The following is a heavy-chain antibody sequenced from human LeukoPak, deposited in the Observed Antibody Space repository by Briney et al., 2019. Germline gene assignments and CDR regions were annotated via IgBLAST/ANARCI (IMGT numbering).Heavy chain of an antibody. D-gene: IGHD3-22*01. J-gene: IGHJ3*02. CDR2: IIPILGIA. CDR3: ARPRYDSSGYDAFDI. CDR1: GGTFSSYA. Sequence: SVKVSCKASGGTFSSYAISWVRQAPGQGLEWMGRIIPILGIANYAQKFQGRVTITADRSTSTAYMELSSLRSEDTAVYYCARPRYDSSGYDAFDIWGQGTMVTVSS. V-gene: IGHV1-69*04.